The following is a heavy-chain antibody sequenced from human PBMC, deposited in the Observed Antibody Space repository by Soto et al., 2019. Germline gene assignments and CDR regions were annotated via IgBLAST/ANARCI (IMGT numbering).Heavy chain of an antibody. J-gene: IGHJ5*02. CDR2: ISPSGTT. V-gene: IGHV4-34*01. Sequence: SETLSLTCAVYGGSFSNNYWTWVRQPPGKGLEWIGEISPSGTTKYIPSLKSRGTISVDTSSNQFSMSLTSVTAADTARYYCARMYSSGSGWFHPWGQGTLVTVSS. CDR1: GGSFSNNY. CDR3: ARMYSSGSGWFHP. D-gene: IGHD6-19*01.